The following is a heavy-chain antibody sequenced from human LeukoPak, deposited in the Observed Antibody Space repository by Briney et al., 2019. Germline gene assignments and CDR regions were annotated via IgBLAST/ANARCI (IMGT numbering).Heavy chain of an antibody. J-gene: IGHJ6*02. CDR2: IYDSVST. CDR3: ARDHSDYGGLKFYYGLDV. CDR1: GASISSGRFY. V-gene: IGHV4-61*02. D-gene: IGHD4-23*01. Sequence: SETLSLTCTVSGASISSGRFYWYWIRQPAGKGLEWIGRIYDSVSTSYNPSLKSRVTISVDTSKNQFSLKLNSVTAADTAVYYCARDHSDYGGLKFYYGLDVWGQGTTVIVSS.